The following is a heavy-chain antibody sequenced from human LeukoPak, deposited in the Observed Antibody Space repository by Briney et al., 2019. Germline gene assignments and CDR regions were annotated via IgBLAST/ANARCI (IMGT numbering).Heavy chain of an antibody. Sequence: SETLSLTCTVSGGSISSRNYYWGWIRQPPGKGLEWIGSLYYSGRTYYNPSLKSRVTISVDTSKNQFSLKLSYVTAADTAVYYCARHGPRGYYDSSGYPIQPFDYCGQGTLVTVSS. CDR1: GGSISSRNYY. V-gene: IGHV4-39*01. J-gene: IGHJ4*02. D-gene: IGHD3-22*01. CDR3: ARHGPRGYYDSSGYPIQPFDY. CDR2: LYYSGRT.